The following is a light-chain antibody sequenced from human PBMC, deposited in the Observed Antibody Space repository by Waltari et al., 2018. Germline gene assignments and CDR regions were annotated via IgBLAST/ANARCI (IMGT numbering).Light chain of an antibody. Sequence: ELVFTQSPDTLSLSPGESATLSCRASQSVGIFLAWYQQKPGQAPRLLIYDASSRATGIPARFSGSGSGTDFTLTISSLEPEDFAIYYCQQHNKWPLTFGGGTKVEIK. CDR2: DAS. J-gene: IGKJ4*01. V-gene: IGKV3-11*01. CDR1: QSVGIF. CDR3: QQHNKWPLT.